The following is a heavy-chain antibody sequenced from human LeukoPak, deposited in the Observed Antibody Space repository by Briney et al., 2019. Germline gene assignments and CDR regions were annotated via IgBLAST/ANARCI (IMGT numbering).Heavy chain of an antibody. Sequence: GESLKISCKGSGYSFTSYWISWVRQMPGKGLEWMGRIDPSDAYTNYSPSFQGHVTNSSDKSIKTAYLQWSSLKASDTAMYYCARHEGYSSSAEVYWGQGTLVTVSS. J-gene: IGHJ4*02. D-gene: IGHD6-13*01. CDR3: ARHEGYSSSAEVY. CDR1: GYSFTSYW. V-gene: IGHV5-10-1*01. CDR2: IDPSDAYT.